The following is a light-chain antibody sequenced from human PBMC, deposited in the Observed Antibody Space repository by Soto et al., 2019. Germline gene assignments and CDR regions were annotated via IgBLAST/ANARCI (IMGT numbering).Light chain of an antibody. CDR2: WAS. CDR1: QSVLYSSNNKDY. V-gene: IGKV4-1*01. CDR3: QQYYNSPLA. Sequence: ISLTSSPDSLSVTLGARATFHRKSSQSVLYSSNNKDYLAWYQQKPGQPPKLLIYWASTRETGVPARFSGSGSGTDFTLTISSLQSEDVAVYYCQQYYNSPLAFGQGTKVDIK. J-gene: IGKJ1*01.